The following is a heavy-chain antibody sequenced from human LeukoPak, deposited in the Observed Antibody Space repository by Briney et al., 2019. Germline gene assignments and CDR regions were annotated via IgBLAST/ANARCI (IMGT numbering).Heavy chain of an antibody. Sequence: GESLKISCKGSGYSFTSYWIGWVRQMPGKGLEWMGIIYPGDSDTRYSPSFQGQVTISADKSISTAYLQWSSLKASDTAMYYCARLEIVVGATLYYFDYWGQGSLVTVSS. D-gene: IGHD1-26*01. CDR1: GYSFTSYW. CDR2: IYPGDSDT. CDR3: ARLEIVVGATLYYFDY. J-gene: IGHJ4*02. V-gene: IGHV5-51*01.